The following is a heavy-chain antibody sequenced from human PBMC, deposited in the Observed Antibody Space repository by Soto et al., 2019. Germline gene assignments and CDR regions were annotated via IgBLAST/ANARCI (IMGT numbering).Heavy chain of an antibody. J-gene: IGHJ5*02. Sequence: QVQLQESGPGLVKPSQTLSLICTVSGGSISSGDYYWSWIRQPPGKGLEWIGYIYSTGTTYYNPSLKSRVTISIDKSKNQFSLKLNSVTAADTAVYYCVRDCSGTYYLPNWFDPWGQGTLVTVSS. CDR2: IYSTGTT. CDR1: GGSISSGDYY. D-gene: IGHD3-10*02. CDR3: VRDCSGTYYLPNWFDP. V-gene: IGHV4-30-4*01.